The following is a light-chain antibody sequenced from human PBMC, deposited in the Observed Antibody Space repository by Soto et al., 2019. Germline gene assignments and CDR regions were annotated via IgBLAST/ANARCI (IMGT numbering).Light chain of an antibody. CDR3: QQYNSYPLT. V-gene: IGKV1-5*03. J-gene: IGKJ4*01. CDR1: QSIRSW. Sequence: DLQMTQSPSTLSASVRDRVTITCRASQSIRSWLAWYQQKPGTAPKLLIYKASSLQIGVPSRFSGSGSGTEFTLTISSLQPDDFATYYCQQYNSYPLTFGGGTKV. CDR2: KAS.